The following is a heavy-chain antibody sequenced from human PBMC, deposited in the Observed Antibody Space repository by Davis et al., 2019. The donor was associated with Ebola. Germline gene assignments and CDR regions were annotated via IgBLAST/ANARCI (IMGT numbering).Heavy chain of an antibody. CDR1: GFTVSDNY. J-gene: IGHJ6*02. CDR3: ARAGGSTTLTAPSMDV. CDR2: IYNGGDA. D-gene: IGHD2/OR15-2a*01. Sequence: GESLKISCAASGFTVSDNYMSWVRQAPGKGLEWVSVIYNGGDAYYADSVKGRFTISREISKNTLYLQMNSLRAEDMAVYYCARAGGSTTLTAPSMDVWGQGTTVTVSS. V-gene: IGHV3-53*01.